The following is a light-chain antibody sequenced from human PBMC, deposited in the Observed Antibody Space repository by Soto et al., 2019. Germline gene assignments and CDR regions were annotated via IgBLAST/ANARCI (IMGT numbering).Light chain of an antibody. CDR3: QQSYSTPRT. Sequence: DIQMTQSPSPLSASVGDRVTITCRASLSISNYLNWYQQKPGKAPKLLMYAASRLQSGVPSRFSGSGSGTDFTLTISSLQPEDFATYYCQQSYSTPRTFGQGTKVEIK. CDR1: LSISNY. V-gene: IGKV1-39*01. CDR2: AAS. J-gene: IGKJ1*01.